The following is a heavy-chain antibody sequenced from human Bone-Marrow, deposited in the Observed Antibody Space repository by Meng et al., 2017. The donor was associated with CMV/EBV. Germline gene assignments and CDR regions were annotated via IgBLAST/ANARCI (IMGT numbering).Heavy chain of an antibody. D-gene: IGHD1-14*01. CDR1: GFTFSSYE. V-gene: IGHV3-48*03. Sequence: GESLKISCAASGFTFSSYEMNWVRQAPGKGLEWVSYISSSGSTIYYADSVRGRFAISRDNARNSLSLELSRLRPEDTALYYCTRSEGYHCHVTECHTYYFDLWGQGTLVTVSS. CDR2: ISSSGSTI. J-gene: IGHJ4*02. CDR3: TRSEGYHCHVTECHTYYFDL.